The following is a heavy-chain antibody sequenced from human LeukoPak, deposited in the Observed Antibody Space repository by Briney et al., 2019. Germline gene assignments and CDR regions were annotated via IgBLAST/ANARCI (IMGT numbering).Heavy chain of an antibody. CDR1: GFTFSSYA. D-gene: IGHD3-10*01. V-gene: IGHV3-30*04. J-gene: IGHJ6*03. CDR3: AKDAYGSGSYSYMDV. Sequence: GGSLRLSCAASGFTFSSYAMHWVRQAPGKGLEWVAVISYDGSNKYYADSVKGRFTISRDNSKNTLYLQMNSLRAEDTAVYYCAKDAYGSGSYSYMDVWGKGTTVTVSS. CDR2: ISYDGSNK.